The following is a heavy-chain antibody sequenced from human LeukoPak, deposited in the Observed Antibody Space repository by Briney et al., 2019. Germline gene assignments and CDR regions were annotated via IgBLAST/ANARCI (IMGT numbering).Heavy chain of an antibody. CDR3: ARSTGFYTTYYMDV. CDR1: GDSMGNYY. D-gene: IGHD3-22*01. CDR2: IRSDGTT. J-gene: IGHJ6*03. Sequence: SETLSLTCTVSGDSMGNYYWNWLRQPAGKGLEWIGRIRSDGTTYANPSLESAVTMSVDTSNNHISLRLSSATAADTAVYYCARSTGFYTTYYMDVWGKGTTVTVSS. V-gene: IGHV4-4*07.